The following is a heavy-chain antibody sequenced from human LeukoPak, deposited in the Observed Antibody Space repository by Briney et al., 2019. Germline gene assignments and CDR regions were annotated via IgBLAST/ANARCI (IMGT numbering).Heavy chain of an antibody. V-gene: IGHV1-69*04. Sequence: GASVKVSCKASGGTFSSYAISWVRQAPGQVLEWMGRIIPILGIANYAQKFQGRVTITADKSTSTAYMELSSLRSEDTAVYYCARGGRCSSTSCYEYYYGMDVWGQGTTVTVSS. CDR1: GGTFSSYA. CDR3: ARGGRCSSTSCYEYYYGMDV. J-gene: IGHJ6*02. CDR2: IIPILGIA. D-gene: IGHD2-2*01.